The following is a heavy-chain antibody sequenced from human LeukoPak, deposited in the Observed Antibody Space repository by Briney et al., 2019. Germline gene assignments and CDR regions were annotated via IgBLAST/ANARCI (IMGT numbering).Heavy chain of an antibody. D-gene: IGHD5-24*01. Sequence: SEALSLTCTVSGGSISSYYWSWIRQPAGKGLEWIGRIYTSGSTNYNPSLKSRVTMSVDTSKNQFSLRLSSVTAADTVVYYCARGRDRPTSPDYWGQGTLVTVSS. CDR2: IYTSGST. CDR3: ARGRDRPTSPDY. V-gene: IGHV4-4*07. CDR1: GGSISSYY. J-gene: IGHJ4*02.